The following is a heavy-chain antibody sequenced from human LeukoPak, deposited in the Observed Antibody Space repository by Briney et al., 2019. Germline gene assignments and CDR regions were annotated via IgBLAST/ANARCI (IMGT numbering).Heavy chain of an antibody. CDR2: IYYNGST. V-gene: IGHV4-59*01. CDR3: ARCGAVGGNAFDI. D-gene: IGHD1-26*01. J-gene: IGHJ3*02. CDR1: GGSISSYY. Sequence: PSETLSLTCTVSGGSISSYYWSWIRQPPGKGLEWIGYIYYNGSTNYNPSLKSRVTISVDTSKNQFSLKLSSVTAADTAVYYCARCGAVGGNAFDIWGQGTMVTVSS.